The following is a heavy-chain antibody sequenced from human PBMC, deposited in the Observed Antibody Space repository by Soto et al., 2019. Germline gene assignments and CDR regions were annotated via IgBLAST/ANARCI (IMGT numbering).Heavy chain of an antibody. V-gene: IGHV3-64D*06. Sequence: GRSLRLSCSASGFTFSSYAMQWVRQAPGKGLEYVSAISSNGGSTYYADSVKGRFTISRDNSKNTLYLQMSSLRAEDTAVYYCTTTLKWEAPQFDFWGQGTLVTVSS. CDR2: ISSNGGST. CDR1: GFTFSSYA. J-gene: IGHJ4*02. D-gene: IGHD1-26*01. CDR3: TTTLKWEAPQFDF.